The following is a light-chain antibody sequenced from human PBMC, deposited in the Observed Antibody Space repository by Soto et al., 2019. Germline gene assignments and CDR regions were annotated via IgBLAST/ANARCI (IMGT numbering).Light chain of an antibody. J-gene: IGKJ5*01. CDR1: QSISSY. Sequence: EIVLTQSPATLSLSPGERATLSCRATQSISSYLAWYQQKPGQAPRLLIYDASHRATGIPARFSGSGSGTDFTLTISSLEPEDFAVYYCQQRSKWPPITFGQGTRLEIK. CDR3: QQRSKWPPIT. CDR2: DAS. V-gene: IGKV3-11*01.